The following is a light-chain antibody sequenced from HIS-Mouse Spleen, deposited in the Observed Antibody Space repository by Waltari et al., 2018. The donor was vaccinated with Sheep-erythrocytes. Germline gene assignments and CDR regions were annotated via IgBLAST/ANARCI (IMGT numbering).Light chain of an antibody. Sequence: QSALTQPRSVSGSPGQSVTTSCTGTSSDVGGYNYFPWYQQHPGKAPKLMIYDVSKRPSGVPDRFSGSKSGNTASLTISGLQAEDEADYYCCSYAGSYNHVFATGTKVTVL. CDR3: CSYAGSYNHV. CDR1: SSDVGGYNY. J-gene: IGLJ1*01. CDR2: DVS. V-gene: IGLV2-11*01.